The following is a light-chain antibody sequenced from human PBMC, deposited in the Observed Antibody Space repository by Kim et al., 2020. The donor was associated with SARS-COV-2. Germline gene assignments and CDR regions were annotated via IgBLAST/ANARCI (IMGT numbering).Light chain of an antibody. V-gene: IGLV3-1*01. CDR2: QDS. CDR1: KLGDKY. CDR3: QAWDSSTWV. J-gene: IGLJ3*02. Sequence: VSPGQTASITCSGDKLGDKYASWYQQKPGQSPVLVIYQDSKRPSGIPERFSGSNSGNTATLTISETQAMDEADYYCQAWDSSTWVFGGGTQLTVL.